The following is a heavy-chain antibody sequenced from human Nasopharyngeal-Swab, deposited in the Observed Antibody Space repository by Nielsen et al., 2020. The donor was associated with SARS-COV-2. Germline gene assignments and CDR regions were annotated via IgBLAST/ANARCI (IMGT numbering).Heavy chain of an antibody. CDR3: GRAGSYRIDY. J-gene: IGHJ4*02. CDR2: INSDGRTK. Sequence: GESLKISCVASGFTFSSYWMQWVRQPPGKGLEWVARINSDGRTKDHADSLQGRFTIARDNAKNEVYLQLNGLRDEDTAVCYCGRAGSYRIDYWGQGTLVTVSS. CDR1: GFTFSSYW. V-gene: IGHV3-74*01. D-gene: IGHD1-14*01.